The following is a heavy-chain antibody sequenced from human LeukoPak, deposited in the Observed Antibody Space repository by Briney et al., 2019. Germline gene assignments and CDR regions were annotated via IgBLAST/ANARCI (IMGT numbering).Heavy chain of an antibody. V-gene: IGHV3-7*03. CDR1: GFTFSSYW. D-gene: IGHD3-22*01. CDR3: AKEPYYYDSSGYYDYYYYYMDV. J-gene: IGHJ6*03. Sequence: GGSLRLSCTVSGFTFSSYWMSWVRQAPGKGLEWVANINQGGSDKSYVDSVKGRFTVSRDNAKKSLYLQMNSLRAEDTAVYYCAKEPYYYDSSGYYDYYYYYMDVWGKGTTVTVSS. CDR2: INQGGSDK.